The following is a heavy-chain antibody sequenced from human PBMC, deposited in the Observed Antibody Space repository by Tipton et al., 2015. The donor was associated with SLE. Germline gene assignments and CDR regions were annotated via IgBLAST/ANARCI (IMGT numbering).Heavy chain of an antibody. CDR1: GGSISSGGYS. Sequence: TLSLTCAVSGGSISSGGYSWSWIRQPPGKGLEWIGYTYHSGSTYYNPSLKSRVTISVDRSKNQFSLKLSSVTAADTAVYYCARGEAVAGINPWGQGTLVTVSS. V-gene: IGHV4-30-2*01. D-gene: IGHD6-19*01. CDR2: TYHSGST. CDR3: ARGEAVAGINP. J-gene: IGHJ5*02.